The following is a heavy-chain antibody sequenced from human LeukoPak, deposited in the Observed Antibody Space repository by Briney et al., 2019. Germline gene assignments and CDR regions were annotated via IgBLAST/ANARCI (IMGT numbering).Heavy chain of an antibody. CDR2: MNPNSGNT. D-gene: IGHD6-13*01. CDR3: ATVDSGIAAAGANYNYYYYGMDV. CDR1: GYTFTSYD. J-gene: IGHJ6*02. Sequence: ASVKVSCKASGYTFTSYDINWVRQATGQWLEWMGWMNPNSGNTGYAQKFQGRVTMTRNTSISTAYMELSSLRSEDTAVYYCATVDSGIAAAGANYNYYYYGMDVWGQGTTVTVSS. V-gene: IGHV1-8*01.